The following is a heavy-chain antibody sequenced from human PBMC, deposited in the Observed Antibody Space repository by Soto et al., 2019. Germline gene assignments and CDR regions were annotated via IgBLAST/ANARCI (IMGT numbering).Heavy chain of an antibody. CDR3: ARRGSGSYDDY. J-gene: IGHJ4*02. D-gene: IGHD1-26*01. CDR2: ISGSGDST. V-gene: IGHV3-23*01. Sequence: EVQLLESGGGLVQPGGSLRLSCAASGFTFSSYAMRWVRQAPVKGLEWVSAISGSGDSTYYADSVKGRFTISRDNSKNTLYLQMSSLRAEDTAVYYCARRGSGSYDDYWGQGTMVTVSS. CDR1: GFTFSSYA.